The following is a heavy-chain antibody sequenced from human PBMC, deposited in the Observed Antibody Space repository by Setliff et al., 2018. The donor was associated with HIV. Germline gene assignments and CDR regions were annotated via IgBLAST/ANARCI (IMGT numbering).Heavy chain of an antibody. CDR1: GGPISSSNYY. CDR3: ARLTSGWSFAY. V-gene: IGHV4-39*01. CDR2: FFYSGST. D-gene: IGHD6-19*01. Sequence: SETLSLTCTVSGGPISSSNYYWGWIRQPPGKGLEWIGSFFYSGSTYHNPSLKSRVTISVDTSKNQFSLKLSSVTAADTAVYYCARLTSGWSFAYWGQGTLVTVSS. J-gene: IGHJ4*02.